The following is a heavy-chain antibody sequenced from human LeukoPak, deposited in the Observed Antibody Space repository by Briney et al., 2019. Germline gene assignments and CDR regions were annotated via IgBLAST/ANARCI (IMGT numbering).Heavy chain of an antibody. Sequence: SETLSLTCAVYGGSFSGYYWSWIRQPPGKGLEWIGEINHSGSTNYNPSLKSRVTISVDTSKNQFSLQLNSVTPEDTAVYYCAREPGIGAVYWYFDLWGRGTLVTVSS. D-gene: IGHD7-27*01. V-gene: IGHV4-34*01. CDR1: GGSFSGYY. CDR3: AREPGIGAVYWYFDL. J-gene: IGHJ2*01. CDR2: INHSGST.